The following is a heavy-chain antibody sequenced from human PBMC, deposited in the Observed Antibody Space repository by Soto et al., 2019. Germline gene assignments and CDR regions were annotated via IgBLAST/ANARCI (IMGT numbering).Heavy chain of an antibody. D-gene: IGHD3-9*01. Sequence: PSETLSLTCAVYGGSFSGYYWTWIRQPPGTGLEWIGEINHSGSTNYNPSLKSRVTISVDTSKNQFSLKLTSVTAADTAVYYCARDKMTGDFDSWWQGTLLTVS. CDR1: GGSFSGYY. CDR2: INHSGST. J-gene: IGHJ4*02. V-gene: IGHV4-34*01. CDR3: ARDKMTGDFDS.